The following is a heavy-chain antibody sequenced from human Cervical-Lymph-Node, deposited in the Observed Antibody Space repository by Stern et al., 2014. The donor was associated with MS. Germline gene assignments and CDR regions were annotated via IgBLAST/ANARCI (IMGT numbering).Heavy chain of an antibody. Sequence: QVQLVQSGSELKKPGASVKVSCKASGYTFTSYAMNWVRQVPGQGLEWMGWINTNTGNPTYAQGFTGRFIVSLDTSVSSAYMQISSLKAEDTAVYYCSSGVYSSSYPVPWGQGTLVTVSS. V-gene: IGHV7-4-1*02. CDR1: GYTFTSYA. D-gene: IGHD6-6*01. J-gene: IGHJ4*02. CDR3: SSGVYSSSYPVP. CDR2: INTNTGNP.